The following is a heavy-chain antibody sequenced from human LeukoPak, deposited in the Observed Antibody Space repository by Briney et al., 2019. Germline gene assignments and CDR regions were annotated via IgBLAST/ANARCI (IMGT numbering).Heavy chain of an antibody. CDR3: AKGWVDTAMVTPLDY. Sequence: PGGSLRLSCAASGFILSSYAMSWVRQAPGKGLEWVSAISGSGGSTYYADSVKGRFTISRDNSKNTLYLQMNSLRAVDTAVYYCAKGWVDTAMVTPLDYWGQGTLVTVSS. CDR1: GFILSSYA. D-gene: IGHD5-18*01. J-gene: IGHJ4*02. CDR2: ISGSGGST. V-gene: IGHV3-23*01.